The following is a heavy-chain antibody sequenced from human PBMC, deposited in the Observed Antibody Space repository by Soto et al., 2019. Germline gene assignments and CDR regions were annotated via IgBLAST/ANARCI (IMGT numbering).Heavy chain of an antibody. J-gene: IGHJ3*02. Sequence: ESGGGLVQPGGSLRLSCTASGFIVSDTYVNWVRQAPGTGLEWVSVISNRGDTHYADSVRGRFSLSRDISDNTLHLQMNNLRVEDTAVYYCAREPRYCCGGSCSITGDAYDIWGQGTMVTVSS. V-gene: IGHV3-66*01. CDR1: GFIVSDTY. D-gene: IGHD2-15*01. CDR2: ISNRGDT. CDR3: AREPRYCCGGSCSITGDAYDI.